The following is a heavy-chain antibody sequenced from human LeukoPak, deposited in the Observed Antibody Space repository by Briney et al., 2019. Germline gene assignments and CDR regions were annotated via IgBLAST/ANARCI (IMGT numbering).Heavy chain of an antibody. D-gene: IGHD1-1*01. CDR1: GYTLTELS. Sequence: ASVKVSCKVSGYTLTELSMHWVRQAPGKGLEWMGGFDPEDGETIYAQKFQGRVTMTEDTSTDTAYMELSSLRSEDTAMYYCATDINRNDALDYWGQGTLVTVSS. V-gene: IGHV1-24*01. CDR2: FDPEDGET. J-gene: IGHJ4*02. CDR3: ATDINRNDALDY.